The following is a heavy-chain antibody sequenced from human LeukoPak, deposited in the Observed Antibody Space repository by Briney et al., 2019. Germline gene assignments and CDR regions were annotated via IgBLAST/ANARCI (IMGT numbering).Heavy chain of an antibody. Sequence: GRSLRLSCAASGFTFHNYAIHWVRQAPGKGLEWVSLTSGDGITTYFADSVKGRFTISRDNSKSSLFLQMNSLRTEDTALYYCARDHVYGGADYWGQGTLVTVSS. CDR1: GFTFHNYA. D-gene: IGHD5/OR15-5a*01. CDR2: TSGDGITT. J-gene: IGHJ4*02. V-gene: IGHV3-43*02. CDR3: ARDHVYGGADY.